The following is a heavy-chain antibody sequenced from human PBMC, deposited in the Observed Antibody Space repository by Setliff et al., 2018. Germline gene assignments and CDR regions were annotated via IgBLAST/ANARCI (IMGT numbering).Heavy chain of an antibody. V-gene: IGHV4-4*07. J-gene: IGHJ4*02. D-gene: IGHD3-10*01. CDR1: GGSISSYY. CDR2: IYTSGST. CDR3: ARSPDYYGSGSYYNLYYFDY. Sequence: PSETLSLTCTVSGGSISSYYWSWIRQPAGKGLEWIGRIYTSGSTNYNPSLKSRVTMSVDTSKNQFSLKLSSVTAADTAVYYCARSPDYYGSGSYYNLYYFDYWGQGTLVTVSS.